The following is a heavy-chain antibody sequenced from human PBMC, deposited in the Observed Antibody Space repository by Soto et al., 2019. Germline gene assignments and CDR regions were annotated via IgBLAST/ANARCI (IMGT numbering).Heavy chain of an antibody. CDR3: ARDATVSDAFDI. CDR1: GGSISSYY. D-gene: IGHD4-17*01. V-gene: IGHV4-59*12. CDR2: IYYSGST. Sequence: SETLSLTCTVSGGSISSYYWSWIRQPPGKGLEWIGYIYYSGSTNYNPSLKSRVTISVDTSKNQFSLKLSSVTAADTAVYYCARDATVSDAFDIWGQGTMVTVSS. J-gene: IGHJ3*02.